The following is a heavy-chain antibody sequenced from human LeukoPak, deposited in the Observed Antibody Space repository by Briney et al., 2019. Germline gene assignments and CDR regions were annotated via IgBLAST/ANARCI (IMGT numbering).Heavy chain of an antibody. J-gene: IGHJ5*02. Sequence: GESLKISCKGSGYTFSNYWIGWVRQMPGKGLERMGIIYPGNSDTRYSPSFQGQVTMSADKSISTAYLQWSSLKATDTAMYYCARRRGYSGYDLWFDPWGQGTLVTVSS. CDR3: ARRRGYSGYDLWFDP. CDR1: GYTFSNYW. V-gene: IGHV5-51*01. CDR2: IYPGNSDT. D-gene: IGHD5-12*01.